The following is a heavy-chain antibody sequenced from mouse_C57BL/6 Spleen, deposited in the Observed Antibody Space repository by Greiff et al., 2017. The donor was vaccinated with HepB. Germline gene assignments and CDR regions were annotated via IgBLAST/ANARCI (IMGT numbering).Heavy chain of an antibody. CDR3: ARRTALDY. J-gene: IGHJ4*01. Sequence: QVQLQQPGAELVKPGASVKLSCKASGYTFTSYWMQWVKQRPGQGLEWIGEIDPSDSYTNYNQKLKGKATLTVDTSSSTAYMQLSSLTSEDSAVYYFARRTALDYWGQGTSVTVSS. V-gene: IGHV1-50*01. CDR2: IDPSDSYT. CDR1: GYTFTSYW.